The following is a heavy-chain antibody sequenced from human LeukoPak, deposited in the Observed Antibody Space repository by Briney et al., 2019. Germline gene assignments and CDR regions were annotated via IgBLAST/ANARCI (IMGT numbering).Heavy chain of an antibody. Sequence: ASVKVSCKASGYTFTGYYMHWVRQAPGQGLEWMGWINPNSGGTNYAQKFQGRVTMTRDTSISTAYMELSRLRSDDTAVYYCARESIYGDYPDYWGQGTLVTVSS. J-gene: IGHJ4*02. CDR2: INPNSGGT. V-gene: IGHV1-2*02. D-gene: IGHD4-17*01. CDR1: GYTFTGYY. CDR3: ARESIYGDYPDY.